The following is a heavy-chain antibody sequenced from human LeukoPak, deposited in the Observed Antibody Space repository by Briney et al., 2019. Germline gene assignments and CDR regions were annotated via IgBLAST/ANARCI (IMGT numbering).Heavy chain of an antibody. CDR1: GGSISSSSYY. Sequence: WETLSLTCTVSGGSISSSSYYWGRIPQPPGKGLEWIGSIYYSGGTYYNSSLKSRVTISVDTSKKQSSLKQSSVTAADTAVYYCARHVGGFHHSWFDPWGQGTLVTVSS. J-gene: IGHJ5*02. D-gene: IGHD2-21*01. CDR2: IYYSGGT. V-gene: IGHV4-39*01. CDR3: ARHVGGFHHSWFDP.